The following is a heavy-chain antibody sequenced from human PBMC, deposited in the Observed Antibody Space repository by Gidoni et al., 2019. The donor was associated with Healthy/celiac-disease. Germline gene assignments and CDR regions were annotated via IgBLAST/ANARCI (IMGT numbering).Heavy chain of an antibody. Sequence: EVQLVESGGGLVQPGGSLRLSCAASGFTFSSYSMNWVRQAPGKGLEWVSYIRSSSSTIYYADSVKGRFTISRDNAKNSLYLQMNSLRAEDTAVYYCARDSSGYYQWGQGTLVTVSS. D-gene: IGHD3-22*01. J-gene: IGHJ4*02. V-gene: IGHV3-48*01. CDR3: ARDSSGYYQ. CDR1: GFTFSSYS. CDR2: IRSSSSTI.